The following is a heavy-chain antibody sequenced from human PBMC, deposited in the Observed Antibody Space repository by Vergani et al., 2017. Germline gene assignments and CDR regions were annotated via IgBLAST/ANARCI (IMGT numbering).Heavy chain of an antibody. CDR3: ARDRCTVVTGYFDY. CDR2: ISSSSSYI. D-gene: IGHD4-23*01. Sequence: EVQLVESGGGLVKPGGSLRLCCAASGFTFSSYSVNWVRQAPGKGLEWVSSISSSSSYIYYADSVKGRFTISRDKAKNSLYLQMNSLRAEDTAVYYCARDRCTVVTGYFDYWGQGTLVTVSS. J-gene: IGHJ4*02. V-gene: IGHV3-21*01. CDR1: GFTFSSYS.